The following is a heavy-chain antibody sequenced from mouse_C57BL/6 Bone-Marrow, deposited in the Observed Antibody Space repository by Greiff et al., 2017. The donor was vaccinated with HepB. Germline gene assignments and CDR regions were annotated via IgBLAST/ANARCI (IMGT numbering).Heavy chain of an antibody. D-gene: IGHD1-1*01. Sequence: VEPGASVKMSCKASGYTFTDYYMNWVKQSHGKSLEWLGVINPYNGGTSYNQKFKGKATLTVDTSSSTAYMELNSLTSEDSAVYYCAREYYGSSYWYFDVWGTGTTVTVSS. CDR2: INPYNGGT. CDR3: AREYYGSSYWYFDV. CDR1: GYTFTDYY. V-gene: IGHV1-19*01. J-gene: IGHJ1*03.